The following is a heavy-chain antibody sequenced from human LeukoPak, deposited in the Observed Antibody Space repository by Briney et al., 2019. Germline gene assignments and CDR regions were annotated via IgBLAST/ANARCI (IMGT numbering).Heavy chain of an antibody. CDR2: IYHSGST. V-gene: IGHV4-4*02. Sequence: SGTLSLTCAVSGGSISSSNWWSWVRQPPGKGLEWIGEIYHSGSTNYNPSLKSRVTISVDTSKNQFSLKLSSVTAADTAVYYCAREANRWIQLWSGNGMDVWGQGTTVTVSS. CDR3: AREANRWIQLWSGNGMDV. J-gene: IGHJ6*02. CDR1: GGSISSSNW. D-gene: IGHD5-18*01.